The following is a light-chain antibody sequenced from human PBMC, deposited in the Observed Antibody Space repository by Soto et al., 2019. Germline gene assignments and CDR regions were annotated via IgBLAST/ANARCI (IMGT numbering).Light chain of an antibody. CDR1: QSVGSNY. Sequence: LTNSLGPLSLSQEERATLPCRASQSVGSNYLAWYQQKPGQAPRLLIHGASNRAAGSPDRFSGSGSGTDFTLIISRLYPEELAIYYRQEYGKAPPFSFGHGAK. J-gene: IGKJ2*03. CDR2: GAS. V-gene: IGKV3-20*01. CDR3: QEYGKAPPFS.